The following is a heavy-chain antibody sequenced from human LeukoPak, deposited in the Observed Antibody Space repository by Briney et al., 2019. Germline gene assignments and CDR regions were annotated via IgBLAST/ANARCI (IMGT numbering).Heavy chain of an antibody. D-gene: IGHD3-10*01. Sequence: NHGESLKISCKGSGYNFAEYWIGWVRQMPGKGLEWVAFIYPGGSDRRYSPPFQGQVTVSADKSINTVYLQRGSLKASYTAMYYCARHFDDTSTYYSSFDFWGQGTLVTVSS. CDR1: GYNFAEYW. J-gene: IGHJ4*02. CDR3: ARHFDDTSTYYSSFDF. CDR2: IYPGGSDR. V-gene: IGHV5-51*01.